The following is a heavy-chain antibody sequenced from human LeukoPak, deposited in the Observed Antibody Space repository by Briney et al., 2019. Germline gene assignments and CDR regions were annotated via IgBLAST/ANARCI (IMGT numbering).Heavy chain of an antibody. CDR1: GFTFDDYA. CDR2: ISWNSGSI. Sequence: GGSLRLSCAASGFTFDDYAMHWVRQAPGKGLEWVSGISWNSGSIGYADSVKGRFTISRDNAKNSLFLQMNSLRAEDTAIYYCASHASAYCGGDCSLDYWGQGTLVTVSS. CDR3: ASHASAYCGGDCSLDY. D-gene: IGHD2-21*02. V-gene: IGHV3-9*01. J-gene: IGHJ4*02.